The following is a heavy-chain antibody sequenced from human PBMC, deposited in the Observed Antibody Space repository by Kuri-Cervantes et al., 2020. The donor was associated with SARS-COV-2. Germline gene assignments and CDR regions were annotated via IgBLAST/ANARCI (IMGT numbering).Heavy chain of an antibody. V-gene: IGHV3-11*04. CDR3: AETPFPWGEGSEM. J-gene: IGHJ6*02. CDR1: GFTFSDYY. D-gene: IGHD3-16*01. CDR2: ISSSGSTI. Sequence: LSLTCAASGFTFSDYYMSWIRQAPGKGLEWVSYISSSGSTIYYADSVKGRFTISRDNAKNSLYLQMNSLRAEDTAVYYCAETPFPWGEGSEMWGQGTTVTVSS.